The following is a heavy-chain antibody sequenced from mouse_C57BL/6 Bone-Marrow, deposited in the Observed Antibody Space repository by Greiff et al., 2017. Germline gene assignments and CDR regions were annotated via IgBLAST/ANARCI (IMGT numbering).Heavy chain of an antibody. D-gene: IGHD2-5*01. Sequence: VQLKQSGPGLVKPSQSLSLTCSVTGYSITSGYYWNWIRQFPGNKLEWMGYISYDGSNNYNPSLKNRISITRDTSKNQFFLKLNSVTTEDTATYYCARDTYYSNYDYFDYWGQGTTLTVSS. CDR1: GYSITSGYY. J-gene: IGHJ2*01. CDR2: ISYDGSN. V-gene: IGHV3-6*01. CDR3: ARDTYYSNYDYFDY.